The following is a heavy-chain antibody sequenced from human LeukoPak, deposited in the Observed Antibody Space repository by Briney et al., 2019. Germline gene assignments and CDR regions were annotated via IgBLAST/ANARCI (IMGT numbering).Heavy chain of an antibody. CDR2: ISGSGTDI. D-gene: IGHD2-2*01. CDR1: GFTFSDPY. CDR3: ARGLGYCSSTSCSLNWFDP. Sequence: PGGSLRLSCEASGFTFSDPYMSWIRQAPGKGLECLSYISGSGTDINYADSVRGRFTISRDNAKNLLYLQMNDLRLEDTAVYYCARGLGYCSSTSCSLNWFDPWGQGTLVTVSS. J-gene: IGHJ5*02. V-gene: IGHV3-11*04.